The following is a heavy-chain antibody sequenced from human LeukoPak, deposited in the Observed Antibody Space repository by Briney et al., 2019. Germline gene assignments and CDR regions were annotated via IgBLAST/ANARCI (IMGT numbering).Heavy chain of an antibody. CDR2: INWNGGST. V-gene: IGHV3-20*04. CDR3: ARDWTGYYGSDY. D-gene: IGHD3/OR15-3a*01. CDR1: RFTLGHHV. J-gene: IGHJ4*02. Sequence: LGGSLSLSCTDSRFTLGHHVLRWVRPAPRKGLTWVSGINWNGGSTGYADSVKGRFTISRDNAKNSLYLQMNSLRAEDTALYYCARDWTGYYGSDYWGQGTLVTVSS.